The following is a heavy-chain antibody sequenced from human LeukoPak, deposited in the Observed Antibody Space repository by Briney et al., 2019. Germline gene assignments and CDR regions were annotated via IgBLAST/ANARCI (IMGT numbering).Heavy chain of an antibody. D-gene: IGHD6-13*01. J-gene: IGHJ4*02. CDR2: INHSGST. CDR3: ARGRIAAAGKAGYYFDY. CDR1: GGFFSGYY. V-gene: IGHV4-34*01. Sequence: TSETLSLTCAVYGGFFSGYYWSWIRQPPGKGLEWIGEINHSGSTNYNPSLKSRVTISVDTSKNQFSLKLSSVTAADTAVYYCARGRIAAAGKAGYYFDYWGQGTLVTVSS.